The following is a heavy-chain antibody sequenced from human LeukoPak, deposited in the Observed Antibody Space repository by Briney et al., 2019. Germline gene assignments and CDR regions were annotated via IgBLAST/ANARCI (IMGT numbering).Heavy chain of an antibody. CDR3: ARDPSLRYDAFDI. D-gene: IGHD3-16*02. CDR1: GGTFSSYA. Sequence: EASVKVSCKASGGTFSSYAISWVRQAPGQGLEWMGGIIPIFGTANYAQKFQGRVTITTDESTSTAYMELSSLRSEDTAVYYCARDPSLRYDAFDIWGQGTMVTVSS. J-gene: IGHJ3*02. CDR2: IIPIFGTA. V-gene: IGHV1-69*05.